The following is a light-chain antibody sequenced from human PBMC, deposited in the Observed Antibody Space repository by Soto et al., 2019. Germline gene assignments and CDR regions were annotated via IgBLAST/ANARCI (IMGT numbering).Light chain of an antibody. J-gene: IGLJ2*01. Sequence: QSALTQPASVSGSLRQSITISCTGTSSNVGGYNYVSWYQQHPGKAPKLIIYEVNSRPSGVSDRFSGSKSGNTASLTISGLQAEDEADYHCSSYTTRSTVLFGGGTKLTVL. CDR2: EVN. CDR3: SSYTTRSTVL. V-gene: IGLV2-14*03. CDR1: SSNVGGYNY.